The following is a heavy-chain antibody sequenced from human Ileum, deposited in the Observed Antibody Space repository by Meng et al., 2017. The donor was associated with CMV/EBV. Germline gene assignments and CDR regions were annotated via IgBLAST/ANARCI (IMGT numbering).Heavy chain of an antibody. J-gene: IGHJ4*02. V-gene: IGHV1-18*01. CDR2: ISAYNGHT. CDR1: GYSFTSYG. D-gene: IGHD4/OR15-4a*01. CDR3: AREARLWGTFDY. Sequence: ASVKVSCKASGYSFTSYGISWVRQAPGQGLEWMGWISAYNGHTNYAQKLQGRFTISRDNSKNTLYLQMNSLRAEDTAVYYCAREARLWGTFDYWGQGTLVTVSS.